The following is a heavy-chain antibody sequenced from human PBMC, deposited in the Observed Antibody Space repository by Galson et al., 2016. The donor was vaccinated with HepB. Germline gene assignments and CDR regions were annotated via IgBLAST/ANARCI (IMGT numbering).Heavy chain of an antibody. CDR2: ISSGSGYT. D-gene: IGHD3-3*01. J-gene: IGHJ4*02. Sequence: CAASGFTFSSYIMNWVRQAPGKGLEWVSSISSGSGYTYYADSVKGRFTISRDNAKNSLYLQMTSLRVEDTAVYFCARDFYCFDYWGQGALVTVSS. V-gene: IGHV3-21*01. CDR3: ARDFYCFDY. CDR1: GFTFSSYI.